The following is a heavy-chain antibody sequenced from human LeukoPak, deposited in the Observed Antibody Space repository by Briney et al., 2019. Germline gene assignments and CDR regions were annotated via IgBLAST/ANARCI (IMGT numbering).Heavy chain of an antibody. V-gene: IGHV1-2*02. J-gene: IGHJ6*02. D-gene: IGHD2-2*01. Sequence: GASVKVSCKASGYTFTGYYMHWVRQAPGQGLEWMGWINPNSGGTNYAQKFQGRVTMTRDTSISIAYMELSRLRSDDTAVYYCARSRAVVPAAGIHYYYYYGMDVWGQGTTVTVSS. CDR1: GYTFTGYY. CDR3: ARSRAVVPAAGIHYYYYYGMDV. CDR2: INPNSGGT.